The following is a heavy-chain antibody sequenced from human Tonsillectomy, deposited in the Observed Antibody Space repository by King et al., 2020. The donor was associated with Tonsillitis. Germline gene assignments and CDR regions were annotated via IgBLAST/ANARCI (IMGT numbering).Heavy chain of an antibody. V-gene: IGHV3-30*02. Sequence: VQLVESGGGVVQPGGSLRLSCAASGFTFSSYGMHWVRQAPGKGLEWVAFIRYDGSNKYYADSVKGRFTITRDNSKNKLYLQMNSLRAEDTAVYYCAKAWNYYDNSGLPIPPRWFDYCGQGTLVTVSS. J-gene: IGHJ4*02. CDR3: AKAWNYYDNSGLPIPPRWFDY. D-gene: IGHD3-22*01. CDR2: IRYDGSNK. CDR1: GFTFSSYG.